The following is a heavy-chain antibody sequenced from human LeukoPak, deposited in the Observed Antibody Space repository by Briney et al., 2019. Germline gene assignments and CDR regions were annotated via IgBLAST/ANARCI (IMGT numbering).Heavy chain of an antibody. V-gene: IGHV1-69*05. Sequence: SVKVSCKASGGTFSSYAISWVRQAPGQGLEWMGRIIPIFGTANYAQKFQGRVTITTDESTSKAYMELSSLRSEDTAVYYCARVHCSGGSCYSDYWGQGTLVTVSS. CDR2: IIPIFGTA. D-gene: IGHD2-15*01. J-gene: IGHJ4*02. CDR3: ARVHCSGGSCYSDY. CDR1: GGTFSSYA.